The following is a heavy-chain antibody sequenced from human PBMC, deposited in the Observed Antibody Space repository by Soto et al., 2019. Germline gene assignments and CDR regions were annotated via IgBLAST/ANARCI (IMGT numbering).Heavy chain of an antibody. V-gene: IGHV4-30-4*01. D-gene: IGHD3-22*01. Sequence: PSETLSLTCTVSGGSISSGNYYWSWIRQSPGKGLEWIGYIYYSGSTYYNPSLKSRVTISVDTSKNQFSLKLSSVTAADTAVYYCAREPFSSGLLAWDGMDVWGQGTTVTVSS. CDR2: IYYSGST. CDR3: AREPFSSGLLAWDGMDV. CDR1: GGSISSGNYY. J-gene: IGHJ6*02.